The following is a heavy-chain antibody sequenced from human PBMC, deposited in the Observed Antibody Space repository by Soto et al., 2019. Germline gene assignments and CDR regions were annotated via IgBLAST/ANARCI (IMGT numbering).Heavy chain of an antibody. V-gene: IGHV1-3*01. CDR3: ARDDSGFSGSHYIHYFNY. CDR1: GYTFSNFA. CDR2: INPGNWNT. Sequence: GASVKVSCKASGYTFSNFAMHWVRQAPGQRLEWMGWINPGNWNTKYSQKFQGRVTFTRDTSAGTVYMQLSSLTSEDTAVYYCARDDSGFSGSHYIHYFNYWGQGALVTVSS. D-gene: IGHD1-26*01. J-gene: IGHJ4*02.